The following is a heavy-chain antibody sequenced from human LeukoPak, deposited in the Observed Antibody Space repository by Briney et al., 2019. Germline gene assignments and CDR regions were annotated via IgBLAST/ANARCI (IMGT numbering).Heavy chain of an antibody. D-gene: IGHD5-24*01. V-gene: IGHV4-4*07. CDR3: ARHFRDGYNYDAFDI. J-gene: IGHJ3*02. Sequence: SETLSLTCTVSGGSISSYYWSWIRQPAGKGLEWIGRIYTSGSTNYNPSLKSRVTISVDTSKNQFSLKLSSVTAADTAVYYCARHFRDGYNYDAFDIWGQGTMVTVSS. CDR2: IYTSGST. CDR1: GGSISSYY.